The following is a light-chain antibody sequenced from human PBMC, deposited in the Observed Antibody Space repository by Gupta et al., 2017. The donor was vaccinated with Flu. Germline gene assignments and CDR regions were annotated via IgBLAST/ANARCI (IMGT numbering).Light chain of an antibody. CDR3: NSFTSSTTPGV. V-gene: IGLV2-14*01. J-gene: IGLJ3*02. CDR1: SSDIGGFDY. CDR2: AVS. Sequence: IPLSCTGTSSDIGGFDYVSWYQQHPGKAPKLMIYAVSRRPSGVSNRFSGSKSGNTASLTISGLQAEDEAHYFCNSFTSSTTPGVFGGGTKLTVL.